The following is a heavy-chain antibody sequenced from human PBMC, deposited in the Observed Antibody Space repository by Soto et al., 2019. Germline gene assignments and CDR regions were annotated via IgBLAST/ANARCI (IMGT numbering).Heavy chain of an antibody. V-gene: IGHV3-21*01. CDR2: ISRINYI. CDR3: ARVGYSGSYYYDY. D-gene: IGHD1-26*01. CDR1: GFTFSSYS. J-gene: IGHJ4*02. Sequence: VGSLRLSCAASGFTFSSYSMNWVRQAPGKGLEWVSSISRINYIYYADSMKGRFTISRDNAKNSLYLQMNSLRAEDTAVYYCARVGYSGSYYYDYWGQGTLVTVSS.